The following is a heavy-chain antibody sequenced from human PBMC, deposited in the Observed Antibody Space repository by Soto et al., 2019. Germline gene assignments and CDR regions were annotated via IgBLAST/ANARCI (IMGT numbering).Heavy chain of an antibody. CDR1: GGSISRYY. V-gene: IGHV4-59*01. Sequence: LTCTVSGGSISRYYWSWIRQPPGKGLEWIGYIYHSGSTNYNPSLKSRVTISVDTSKNQFSLKLSSVTAADTAVYYCARATAAAGAFDPWGQGTLVTVSS. CDR2: IYHSGST. J-gene: IGHJ5*02. CDR3: ARATAAAGAFDP. D-gene: IGHD6-13*01.